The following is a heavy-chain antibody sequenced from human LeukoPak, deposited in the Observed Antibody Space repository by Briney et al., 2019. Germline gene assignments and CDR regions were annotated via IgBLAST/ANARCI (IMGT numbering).Heavy chain of an antibody. V-gene: IGHV7-4-1*02. CDR2: INTNTGNP. CDR3: ARVPRFLEWLGDY. J-gene: IGHJ4*02. D-gene: IGHD3-3*01. Sequence: GASVKVSCKASGYTFTSYAMNWVRQAPGQGLEWMGWINTNTGNPTYTQGFTGRFVFSLDSSFSTAYLQISSLKAEDTAVYYCARVPRFLEWLGDYWGQGTLVTVSS. CDR1: GYTFTSYA.